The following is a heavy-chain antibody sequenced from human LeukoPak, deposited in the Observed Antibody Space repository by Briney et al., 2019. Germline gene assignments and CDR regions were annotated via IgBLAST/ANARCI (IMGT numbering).Heavy chain of an antibody. CDR1: GGSISSSSYY. Sequence: SETLSLTCTVSGGSISSSSYYWGWIRQPPGKGLEWIGSIYYSGSTYYNPSLKSRVTISVDASKNQFSLKLSSVTAADTAVYYCARQGRVGTEFAQDWFDPWGQGTLVTVSS. CDR3: ARQGRVGTEFAQDWFDP. J-gene: IGHJ5*02. V-gene: IGHV4-39*01. CDR2: IYYSGST. D-gene: IGHD4-23*01.